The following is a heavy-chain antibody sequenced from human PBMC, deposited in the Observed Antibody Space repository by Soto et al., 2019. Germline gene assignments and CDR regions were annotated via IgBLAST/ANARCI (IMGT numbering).Heavy chain of an antibody. CDR3: VRDLSNSPDYFDC. D-gene: IGHD6-6*01. Sequence: PSETLSLTCTVSGGSISSDDHYWTWIRQPPGKGLEWIGHIYYSGRTSYNPSLKSRVTISIDTSKNQFSLKVTSVSAADTAMYYCVRDLSNSPDYFDCWGQGTLVTSPQ. CDR2: IYYSGRT. J-gene: IGHJ4*02. V-gene: IGHV4-30-4*01. CDR1: GGSISSDDHY.